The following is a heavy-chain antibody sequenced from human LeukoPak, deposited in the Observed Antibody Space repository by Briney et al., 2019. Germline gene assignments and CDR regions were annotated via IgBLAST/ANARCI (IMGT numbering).Heavy chain of an antibody. CDR2: ISYSGTT. CDR3: ARARLVSGISRVFYVMDV. Sequence: SSETLSLTCTVSGGSISSSSYYWGWIRQPPGKGLEWIGYISYSGTTNYNPSLKSRVTISVDTSKNQFSLKLSAVTAADTAVYYCARARLVSGISRVFYVMDVWGLGTTVTVS. CDR1: GGSISSSSYY. D-gene: IGHD5-12*01. V-gene: IGHV4-61*05. J-gene: IGHJ6*02.